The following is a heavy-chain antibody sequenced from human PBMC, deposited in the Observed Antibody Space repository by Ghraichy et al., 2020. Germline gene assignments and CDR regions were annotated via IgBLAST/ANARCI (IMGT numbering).Heavy chain of an antibody. V-gene: IGHV6-1*01. D-gene: IGHD1-7*01. CDR1: GDSVSSTNTA. CDR2: TYYRSEWSN. CDR3: ARVHPYPGIAGTTRFHHGFDP. Sequence: SQTLSLTCAISGDSVSSTNTAWNWIRQSPSRGLEWLGRTYYRSEWSNDYAVSVKGRITINPDTTKNQFSLQLNSVTPEDTAVYYCARVHPYPGIAGTTRFHHGFDPWGQGTPVTVSS. J-gene: IGHJ5*02.